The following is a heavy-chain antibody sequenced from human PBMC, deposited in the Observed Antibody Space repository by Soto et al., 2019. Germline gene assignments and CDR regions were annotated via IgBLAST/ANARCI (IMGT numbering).Heavy chain of an antibody. CDR1: GYTFTSYG. J-gene: IGHJ4*02. CDR3: ARIVQGYSGLTLGGIDY. D-gene: IGHD2-15*01. CDR2: ISAYNGNT. Sequence: QVQLVQSGAEVKKPGASVKVSCKASGYTFTSYGISWVRQAPGQGLEWMGWISAYNGNTNYAQKLQGRVTMTTDTSTSTAYMELRSLRSDATAVYYCARIVQGYSGLTLGGIDYWGQGTLVTVSS. V-gene: IGHV1-18*01.